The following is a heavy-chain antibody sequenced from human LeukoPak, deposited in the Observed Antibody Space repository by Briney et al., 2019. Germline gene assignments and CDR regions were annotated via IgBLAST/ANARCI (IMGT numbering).Heavy chain of an antibody. V-gene: IGHV2-5*02. CDR1: GFSLSASGVG. Sequence: ESRPTLVKPTQTLTLTCTFSGFSLSASGVGVAWIRQPPGKALEWLALIYWDDDKRYSPSLKSRLTITKDTSKNQVVLTMTNVDPVDTATYYCARGKGTGSFDYWGQGTLVTVSS. CDR3: ARGKGTGSFDY. D-gene: IGHD1-14*01. J-gene: IGHJ4*02. CDR2: IYWDDDK.